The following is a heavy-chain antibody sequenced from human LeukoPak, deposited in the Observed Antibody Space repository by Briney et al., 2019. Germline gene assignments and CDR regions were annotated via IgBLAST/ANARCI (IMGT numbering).Heavy chain of an antibody. CDR3: ARARGRDAFDI. CDR2: ISSSSSYI. J-gene: IGHJ3*02. CDR1: GFTFSSYS. V-gene: IGHV3-21*01. D-gene: IGHD2-15*01. Sequence: KPGGSLRLSCAASGFTFSSYSMNWVRQAPGKGLEWVSSISSSSSYIYYADSVKGRFTISRDNAKNSLYLQMNSLRAEDMAVYYCARARGRDAFDIWGQGTMVTVSS.